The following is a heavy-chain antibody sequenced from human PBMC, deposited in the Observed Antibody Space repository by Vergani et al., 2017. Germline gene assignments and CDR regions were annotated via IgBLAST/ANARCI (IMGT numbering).Heavy chain of an antibody. D-gene: IGHD3-3*01. CDR1: GGSLSSYY. CDR2: IYYSGST. CDR3: ASSAGVFGVVITYYYMDV. J-gene: IGHJ6*03. V-gene: IGHV4-59*01. Sequence: QVQLPESGPGLVKPSETLSLTCTVSGGSLSSYYWSWIRQPPGKGLEWIGYIYYSGSTNYHPSLKSRVTISVDTSKNQFSLKLSAVTAADTAVYYCASSAGVFGVVITYYYMDVWGKGTTVTVSS.